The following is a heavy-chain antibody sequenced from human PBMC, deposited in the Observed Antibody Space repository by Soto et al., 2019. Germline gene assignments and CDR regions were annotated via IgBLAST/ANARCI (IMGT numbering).Heavy chain of an antibody. Sequence: EVQLVESGGGLVEPGTSLRLSCAASGFTFDDYAMHWVRQIPGKGLQWVSGISWSTSSIGYGASLRGRFLISRDNANNSLYLQMNDLRPEDTVLFYCGKASSSNSWSPIDYWGHGTMVTVSS. D-gene: IGHD3-3*01. J-gene: IGHJ4*01. CDR2: ISWSTSSI. CDR3: GKASSSNSWSPIDY. CDR1: GFTFDDYA. V-gene: IGHV3-9*01.